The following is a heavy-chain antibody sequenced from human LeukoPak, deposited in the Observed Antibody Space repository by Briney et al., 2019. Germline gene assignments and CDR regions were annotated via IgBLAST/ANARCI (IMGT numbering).Heavy chain of an antibody. CDR2: ISATGVNT. D-gene: IGHD5-18*01. V-gene: IGHV3-23*01. J-gene: IGHJ3*02. CDR3: ARQPAGYSYGAGAFDI. Sequence: GGSLRLSCTTSGFGSKNYAMSWVRLAPGKGLEWVSIISATGVNTYYADSVKGRFTISRDNSKNTLYSQMNSLRAEDPAVYYCARQPAGYSYGAGAFDIWGQGTMVTVSS. CDR1: GFGSKNYA.